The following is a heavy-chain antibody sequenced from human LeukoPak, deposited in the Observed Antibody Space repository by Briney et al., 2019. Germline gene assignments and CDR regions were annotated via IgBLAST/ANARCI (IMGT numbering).Heavy chain of an antibody. CDR3: AGEYCTNGVCYLVDAFDI. J-gene: IGHJ3*02. CDR1: GGSISSSDYY. V-gene: IGHV4-39*07. Sequence: TSETLSLTCTVSGGSISSSDYYWGWIRQPPGKGLEWIGSIYYSVTTYYNPSLKSRVTISVDTSKNQFSLKLSSVTAADTAVYYCAGEYCTNGVCYLVDAFDIWGQGTMVTVSS. CDR2: IYYSVTT. D-gene: IGHD2-8*01.